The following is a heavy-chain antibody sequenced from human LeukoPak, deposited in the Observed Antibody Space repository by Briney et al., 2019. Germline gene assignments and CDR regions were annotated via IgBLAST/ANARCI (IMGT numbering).Heavy chain of an antibody. J-gene: IGHJ4*02. D-gene: IGHD2-2*02. CDR2: ISSSSSTI. CDR3: ASEDIVVVPAAIGVPTIDY. CDR1: GFTFSSYS. V-gene: IGHV3-48*01. Sequence: GGSLRLSCAASGFTFSSYSMNWVRQAPGKGLEWVSYISSSSSTIYYADSVKGRFTISRDNAKNSLYLQMNSLRAEDAAVYYCASEDIVVVPAAIGVPTIDYWGQGTLVTVSS.